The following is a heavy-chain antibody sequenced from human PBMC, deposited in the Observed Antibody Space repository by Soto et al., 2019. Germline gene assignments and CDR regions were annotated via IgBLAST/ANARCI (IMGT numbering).Heavy chain of an antibody. CDR3: ARAGVTMVRGVINNWFDP. CDR1: GFTFSSYD. D-gene: IGHD3-10*01. V-gene: IGHV3-13*01. CDR2: IGTAGDT. J-gene: IGHJ5*02. Sequence: GSLRLSCAASGFTFSSYDMHWVRQATGKGLEWVSAIGTAGDTYYPGSVKGRFTISRENAKNSLYLQMNSLRAEDTAVYYCARAGVTMVRGVINNWFDPWGQGTLVTVSS.